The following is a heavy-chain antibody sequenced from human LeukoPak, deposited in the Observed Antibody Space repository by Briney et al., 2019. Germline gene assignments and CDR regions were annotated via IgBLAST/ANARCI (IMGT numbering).Heavy chain of an antibody. Sequence: GGSLRLSCAASGFTFISYWMHCVRQAPGKGLVWVSRINGYGSSTDFADSVKGRFTISRDNAKNTLYLQMNSLRAEDTAVYYCARDAPGNTALDYWGQGTLVTVSS. V-gene: IGHV3-74*01. J-gene: IGHJ4*02. CDR3: ARDAPGNTALDY. CDR1: GFTFISYW. D-gene: IGHD5-18*01. CDR2: INGYGSST.